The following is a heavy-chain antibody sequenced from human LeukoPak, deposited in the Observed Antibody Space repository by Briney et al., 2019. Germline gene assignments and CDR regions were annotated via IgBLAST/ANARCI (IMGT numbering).Heavy chain of an antibody. Sequence: PGGSLRLSCGASGFTFSNYWMHWVRQVPGKGLVWVARIDADGSSTSYADSVQGRFTISRDNAKNTLYLQMNSLRVEDTAVYYCATEFDFWGQGTLVTVSS. CDR3: ATEFDF. V-gene: IGHV3-74*01. CDR1: GFTFSNYW. CDR2: IDADGSST. J-gene: IGHJ4*02.